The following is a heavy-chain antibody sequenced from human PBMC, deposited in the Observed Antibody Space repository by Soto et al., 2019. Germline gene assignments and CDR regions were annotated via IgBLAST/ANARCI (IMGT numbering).Heavy chain of an antibody. CDR2: ISYDGSKN. J-gene: IGHJ4*02. CDR3: ANSGEYSSGWYRGYLDY. CDR1: GFTFNTYG. D-gene: IGHD6-19*01. Sequence: QVQLVESGGGVVQPGRSLRLSCAASGFTFNTYGMHWVRQAPGKGLEWVAVISYDGSKNNYADSVKGRFIISRDNSKNTLYLQMNSLRAEDTAVYYCANSGEYSSGWYRGYLDYWGQGTLFTVSS. V-gene: IGHV3-30*18.